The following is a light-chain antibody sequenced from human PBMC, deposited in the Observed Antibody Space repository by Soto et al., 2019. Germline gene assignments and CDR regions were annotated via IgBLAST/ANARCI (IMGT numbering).Light chain of an antibody. CDR2: GNI. CDR1: SSNIGAGYD. CDR3: QYYDSSLTVV. Sequence: QSVLTQPPSVSGAPGQRVTISCTRSSSNIGAGYDVRWYQQVPGTAPKLLIYGNINRPSGVPDRFSASKSATSASPPTTGLQADDEDDYYCQYYDSSLTVVFGGGTKLTVL. J-gene: IGLJ2*01. V-gene: IGLV1-40*01.